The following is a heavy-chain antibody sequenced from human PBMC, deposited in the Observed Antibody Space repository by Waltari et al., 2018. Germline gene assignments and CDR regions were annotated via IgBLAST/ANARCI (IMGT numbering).Heavy chain of an antibody. CDR3: ARVDHYGGNADYFDY. CDR2: FIRIFGTA. J-gene: IGHJ4*02. D-gene: IGHD2-15*01. Sequence: QVQLVQSGAEVKKPGSSVKVSCKASVGTFSSYAISCVRQAPGQGLEWMGGFIRIFGTANHAQKFQGRGTITADESTRTAYMELSSMRYEETAVYYCARVDHYGGNADYFDYWGQGTLVTDSS. CDR1: VGTFSSYA. V-gene: IGHV1-69*13.